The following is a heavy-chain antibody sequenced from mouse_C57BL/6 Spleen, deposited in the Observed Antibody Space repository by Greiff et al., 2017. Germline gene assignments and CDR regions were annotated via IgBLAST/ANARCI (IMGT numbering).Heavy chain of an antibody. J-gene: IGHJ2*01. CDR1: GYAFSSSW. CDR2: IYPGDGDT. Sequence: VQGVESGPELVKPGASVKISCKASGYAFSSSWMNWVKQRPGKGLEWIGRIYPGDGDTNYNGKFKGKATLTADKSSSTAYMQLSSLTSEDSAVYFCARSLSFDWGQGTTLTVSS. CDR3: ARSLSFD. V-gene: IGHV1-82*01.